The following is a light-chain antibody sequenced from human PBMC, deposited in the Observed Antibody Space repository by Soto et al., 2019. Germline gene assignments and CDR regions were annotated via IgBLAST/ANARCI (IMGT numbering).Light chain of an antibody. Sequence: ETLLTQSPATLSVSPGERATLSCRASQSVRDNLAWYQQKPGQAPRLLIYGASTRAPGIPDRFSGSGFGTEFSLTISSLQSEDFAVYSCQQHNDWPPSTFGQGTKLEIK. CDR1: QSVRDN. CDR3: QQHNDWPPST. CDR2: GAS. V-gene: IGKV3-15*01. J-gene: IGKJ2*01.